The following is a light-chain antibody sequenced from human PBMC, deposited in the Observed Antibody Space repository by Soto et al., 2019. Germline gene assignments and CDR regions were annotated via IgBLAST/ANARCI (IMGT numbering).Light chain of an antibody. J-gene: IGKJ1*01. CDR3: HQSYSTLWT. Sequence: DIQMTQSPSSLSASVGDRVTITCRASQSISSYLNWYQQKPGKAPKLLIYTASSLQSGVPSRFSGSGYGTDFTLTISSLQHEDFATYYCHQSYSTLWTFGQGTKVEIK. V-gene: IGKV1-39*01. CDR1: QSISSY. CDR2: TAS.